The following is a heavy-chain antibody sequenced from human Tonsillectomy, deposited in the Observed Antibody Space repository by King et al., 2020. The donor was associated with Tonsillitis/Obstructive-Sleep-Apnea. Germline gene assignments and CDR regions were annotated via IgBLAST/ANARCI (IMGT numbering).Heavy chain of an antibody. CDR2: INWSGMNT. Sequence: QLVQSGGGVVRPGGSLRLSCAASGFTFDDYGMSWVRQAPVKGLEWVCGINWSGMNTDYVDSVMGRVTISNDNAKNSLYLQMNDLRADDTALYYCAIGLRNSCYENCPFLSWGQGTMVTVSS. V-gene: IGHV3-20*04. J-gene: IGHJ3*02. D-gene: IGHD2-2*01. CDR3: AIGLRNSCYENCPFLS. CDR1: GFTFDDYG.